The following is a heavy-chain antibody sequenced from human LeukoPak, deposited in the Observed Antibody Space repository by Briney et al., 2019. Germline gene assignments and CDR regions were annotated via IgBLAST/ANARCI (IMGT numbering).Heavy chain of an antibody. Sequence: ASVKVSCTATSYISWVRQAPGQGLEWMGWIGSYEGDTYYAQKFQGRVTVTTDTSTSTAYMELRSLRSDDTAVYYCATEPRDHDAFDIWGQGTLVTVSS. CDR3: ATEPRDHDAFDI. D-gene: IGHD1-14*01. CDR2: IGSYEGDT. J-gene: IGHJ3*02. CDR1: TSY. V-gene: IGHV1-18*01.